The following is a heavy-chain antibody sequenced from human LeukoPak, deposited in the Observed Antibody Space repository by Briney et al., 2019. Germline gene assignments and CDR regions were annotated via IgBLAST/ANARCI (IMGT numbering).Heavy chain of an antibody. CDR2: ISGGGYQT. J-gene: IGHJ4*02. D-gene: IGHD3-3*01. Sequence: GGSLRLSCAASGFTFSSYAMSWVRQAPGKGLEWVSAISGGGYQTYYADSVKGRFTISRDNSQNTLYLEMHNLRAEDTAMYYCSKGFVFWSVYFDYYKYWGGGTRFTVSS. CDR3: SKGFVFWSVYFDYYKY. CDR1: GFTFSSYA. V-gene: IGHV3-23*01.